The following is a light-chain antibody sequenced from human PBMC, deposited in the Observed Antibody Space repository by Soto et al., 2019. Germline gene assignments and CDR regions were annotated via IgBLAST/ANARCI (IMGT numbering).Light chain of an antibody. CDR2: ATS. V-gene: IGKV3-20*01. CDR1: QSFDSRY. Sequence: EVVLTQSPDTLSLSPGDTATLSCRVSQSFDSRYSAWYQQRPDQTPRLLIYATSTRATGVPDRFSGSGSGTDFTLTISGVKPEDFAVDYCQEYGNSRWTFGEGTKLEI. J-gene: IGKJ1*01. CDR3: QEYGNSRWT.